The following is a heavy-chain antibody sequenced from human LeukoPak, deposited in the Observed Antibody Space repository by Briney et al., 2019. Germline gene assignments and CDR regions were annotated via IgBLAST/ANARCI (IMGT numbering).Heavy chain of an antibody. CDR3: ARVYDYGKFDF. D-gene: IGHD4/OR15-4a*01. CDR1: GASISSHY. V-gene: IGHV4-59*11. CDR2: IHYSGIT. J-gene: IGHJ4*02. Sequence: SETLSLTCTVAGASISSHYWSWIRQPPGRGLEWIGYIHYSGITSYDPSLKSRVTMSIDTSKSQFSLNLNSVTAADTAVYYCARVYDYGKFDFWGPGTPLTVSS.